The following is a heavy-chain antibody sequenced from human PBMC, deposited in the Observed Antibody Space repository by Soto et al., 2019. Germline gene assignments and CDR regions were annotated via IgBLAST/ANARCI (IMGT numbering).Heavy chain of an antibody. CDR1: GYTFTDYY. CDR3: TRGNIENSDGLYDAFDI. Sequence: ASVKVSCKPSGYTFTDYYTQWVRQAPGQGLEWMGWMNPQSGRAYFAQKFQGRVTLTRDTSIGTAYIEVNSLTSDDSVVYFCTRGNIENSDGLYDAFDIWGQGXTVTV. J-gene: IGHJ3*02. D-gene: IGHD5-18*01. CDR2: MNPQSGRA. V-gene: IGHV1-2*02.